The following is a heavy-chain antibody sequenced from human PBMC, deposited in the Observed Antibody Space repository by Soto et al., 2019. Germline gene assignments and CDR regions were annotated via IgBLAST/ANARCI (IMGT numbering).Heavy chain of an antibody. CDR1: GGSISSSTYY. D-gene: IGHD2-2*02. V-gene: IGHV4-39*01. CDR2: FFIGGSN. CDR3: ARPPPGQAPLYPPRLDF. Sequence: SETLSLTCTVSGGSISSSTYYWGWMRQPPGKGLEWIASFFIGGSNFYNPSLKNRVSISVDTSKNQFSLNVYSVTAADTAVYYCARPPPGQAPLYPPRLDFWGQGVKVTVSS. J-gene: IGHJ4*02.